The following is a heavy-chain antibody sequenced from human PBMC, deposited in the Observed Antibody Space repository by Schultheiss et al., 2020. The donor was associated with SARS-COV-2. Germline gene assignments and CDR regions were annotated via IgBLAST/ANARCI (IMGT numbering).Heavy chain of an antibody. J-gene: IGHJ5*02. V-gene: IGHV3-21*04. Sequence: GESLKISCAASGFTFSSYSMNWVRQAPGKGLEWVSSISSSSSYIYYADSVRGRFTISRHNAKNSLYLQMNSLKTEDTAVYYCTRVEQWLVPAWGQGTLVTVSS. CDR2: ISSSSSYI. CDR3: TRVEQWLVPA. D-gene: IGHD6-19*01. CDR1: GFTFSSYS.